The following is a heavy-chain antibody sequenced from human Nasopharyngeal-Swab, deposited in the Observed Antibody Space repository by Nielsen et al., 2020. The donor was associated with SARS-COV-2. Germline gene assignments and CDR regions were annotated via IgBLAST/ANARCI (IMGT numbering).Heavy chain of an antibody. CDR1: GFTFSNAW. Sequence: GESLKISCAASGFTFSNAWMSWVRQAPGKGLEWVGRIKSKTDGGTTDYAAPVKGRFTISRDDSKNTLYLQMNSLRAEDTAVYYCARVHIAALYFDYWGQGTLVTVSS. J-gene: IGHJ4*02. V-gene: IGHV3-15*01. CDR3: ARVHIAALYFDY. D-gene: IGHD6-6*01. CDR2: IKSKTDGGTT.